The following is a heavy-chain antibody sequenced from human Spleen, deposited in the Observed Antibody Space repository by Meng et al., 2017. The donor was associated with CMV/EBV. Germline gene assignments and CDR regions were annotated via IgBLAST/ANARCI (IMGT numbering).Heavy chain of an antibody. CDR1: GFTFDDYG. J-gene: IGHJ4*02. D-gene: IGHD3-16*02. CDR2: INWNGGST. V-gene: IGHV3-20*04. Sequence: GGSLRLSCAASGFTFDDYGMNWVRQAPGKGLEWVSGINWNGGSTGYADSVKGRFTISRDNAKNSVYLQMNTLRAEDTAVYYCARDRSLYFFDYWGQGTLVTVSS. CDR3: ARDRSLYFFDY.